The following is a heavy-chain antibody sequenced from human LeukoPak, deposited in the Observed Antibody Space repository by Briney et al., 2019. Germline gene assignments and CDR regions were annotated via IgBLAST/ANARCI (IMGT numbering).Heavy chain of an antibody. CDR3: ARELTAYGAFDI. V-gene: IGHV3-53*01. CDR1: GFIFSTYA. Sequence: GGSLRLSCAASGFIFSTYAMSWVRQAPGKGLEWVSVIYSGGSTYYADSVKGRFTISRDNSKNTLYLQMNSLRAEDTAVYYCARELTAYGAFDIWGQGTMVTVSS. D-gene: IGHD4-17*01. CDR2: IYSGGST. J-gene: IGHJ3*02.